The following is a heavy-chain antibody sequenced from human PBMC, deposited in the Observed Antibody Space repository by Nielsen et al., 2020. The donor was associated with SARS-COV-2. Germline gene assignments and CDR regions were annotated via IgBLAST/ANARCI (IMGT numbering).Heavy chain of an antibody. D-gene: IGHD6-13*01. J-gene: IGHJ6*02. Sequence: PGKGLEWIGSIYYSGSTYYNPSLKSRVTISVDTSKNQFSLKLSSVTAADTAVYYCARGSGYSSSWYHPVGYYYYGMDVWGQGTTVTVSS. CDR2: IYYSGST. CDR3: ARGSGYSSSWYHPVGYYYYGMDV. V-gene: IGHV4-39*01.